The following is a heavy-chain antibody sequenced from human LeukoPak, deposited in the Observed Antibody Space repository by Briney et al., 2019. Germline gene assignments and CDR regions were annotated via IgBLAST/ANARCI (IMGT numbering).Heavy chain of an antibody. D-gene: IGHD1-1*01. J-gene: IGHJ4*02. CDR2: ISYDGSNK. CDR3: TRDWNDLDY. V-gene: IGHV3-30*03. Sequence: GRSLGLSCAASGFIFSNYGMHWVRQAPGKGLEWVAVISYDGSNKYYADSVKGRFTISRDNSRNMLYLQMNSLRAEDTAVYYSTRDWNDLDYWGQGTLVTVSS. CDR1: GFIFSNYG.